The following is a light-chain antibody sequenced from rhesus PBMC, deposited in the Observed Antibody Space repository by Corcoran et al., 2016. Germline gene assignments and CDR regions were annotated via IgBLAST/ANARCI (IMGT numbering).Light chain of an antibody. Sequence: IVMTQSPATLSLSPGERATLSCRASQSVSSNLAWYQQKPGQAPSLLIYGTSNRATGIPDRFSGSGSGIYFTLTISSLEPEDFAVYYCQQFNNWPLTFGGGTKVEIK. CDR2: GTS. J-gene: IGKJ4*01. CDR3: QQFNNWPLT. V-gene: IGKV3-42*03. CDR1: QSVSSN.